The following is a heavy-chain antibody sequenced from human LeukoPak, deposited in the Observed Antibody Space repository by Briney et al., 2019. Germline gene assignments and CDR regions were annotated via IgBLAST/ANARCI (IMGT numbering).Heavy chain of an antibody. D-gene: IGHD1-26*01. CDR1: GFTFSSYS. J-gene: IGHJ4*02. V-gene: IGHV3-21*01. Sequence: GGSLRLSCAASGFTFSSYSMNWVRQAPGKGLEWVSFISSSSAHINYADSVKGRFTISRDNPRDSLYLQMNSLRAEDTAVYYCARDIGGSYTAIDYWGQGTLVTVSS. CDR2: ISSSSAHI. CDR3: ARDIGGSYTAIDY.